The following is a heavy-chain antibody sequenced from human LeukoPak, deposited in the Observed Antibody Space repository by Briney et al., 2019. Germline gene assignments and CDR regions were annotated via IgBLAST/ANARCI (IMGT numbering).Heavy chain of an antibody. J-gene: IGHJ5*02. CDR2: ISSSSSTI. CDR3: ARESSGWYLDWFDP. V-gene: IGHV3-48*01. Sequence: GGSLRLSCAASGFTFSSYSMNWVRQAPGKGLEWVSYISSSSSTIYYADSVKGRFTISRDNAKNSLYLQMNSLSAEDTAVYYCARESSGWYLDWFDPWGQGTLVTVSS. CDR1: GFTFSSYS. D-gene: IGHD6-19*01.